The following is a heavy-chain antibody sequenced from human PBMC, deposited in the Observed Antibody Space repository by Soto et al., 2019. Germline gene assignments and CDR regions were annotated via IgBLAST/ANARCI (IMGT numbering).Heavy chain of an antibody. Sequence: GASVKVSCKASGYTFTSYGISWVRQAPGQGLEWMGWISAYNGNTNYAQKLQGRVTMTTDTSTSTAYMELRSLRSDDTAVYYCASERAGTLQPSYYYYGMDVWGQGTTVTVSS. CDR2: ISAYNGNT. J-gene: IGHJ6*02. CDR3: ASERAGTLQPSYYYYGMDV. D-gene: IGHD6-19*01. CDR1: GYTFTSYG. V-gene: IGHV1-18*01.